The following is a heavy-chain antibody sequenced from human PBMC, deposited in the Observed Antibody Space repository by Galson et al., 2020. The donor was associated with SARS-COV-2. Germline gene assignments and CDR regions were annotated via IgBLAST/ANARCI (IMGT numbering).Heavy chain of an antibody. CDR2: INSDGSST. V-gene: IGHV3-74*01. Sequence: RLSCAASGFTFSRYWMHWVRQAPGKGQVWVSRINSDGSSTSYADSVKGRFTISRDNAKNTLYLQMNSLRAEDTAVYYCASVAAIGDYWGQGTLVTVFS. CDR3: ASVAAIGDY. D-gene: IGHD2-15*01. J-gene: IGHJ4*02. CDR1: GFTFSRYW.